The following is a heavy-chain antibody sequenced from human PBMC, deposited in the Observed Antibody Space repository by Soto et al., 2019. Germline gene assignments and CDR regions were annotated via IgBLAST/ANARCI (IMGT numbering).Heavy chain of an antibody. Sequence: QVQLVESGGGVVQPGRSLRLSCAASGFTFSSYAMHWVRQAPGKGLEWVAVISYDGSNKYYTDSVKGRFTISRDNSKXXLXLXXNSLRAEDTAVYYCARDWWRWLQLQEDYYYYGMDVWGQGTTVTVSS. CDR3: ARDWWRWLQLQEDYYYYGMDV. V-gene: IGHV3-30-3*01. D-gene: IGHD5-12*01. J-gene: IGHJ6*02. CDR1: GFTFSSYA. CDR2: ISYDGSNK.